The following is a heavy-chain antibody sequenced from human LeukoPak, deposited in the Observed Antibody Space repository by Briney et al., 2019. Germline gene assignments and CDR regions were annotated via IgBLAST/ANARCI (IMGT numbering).Heavy chain of an antibody. J-gene: IGHJ1*01. D-gene: IGHD1-26*01. CDR2: FDPEDGET. CDR1: GYTLTELS. V-gene: IGHV1-24*01. CDR3: ATERVGATTFAEYFQH. Sequence: TSVKVSCKVSGYTLTELSMHWVRQAPGKGLEWMGGFDPEDGETIYAQKFQGRVTMTEDTSTDTAYMELSSLRSEDTAVYYCATERVGATTFAEYFQHWGQGTLVTVSS.